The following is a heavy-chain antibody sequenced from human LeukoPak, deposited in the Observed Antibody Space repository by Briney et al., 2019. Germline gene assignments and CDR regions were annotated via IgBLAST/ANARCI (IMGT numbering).Heavy chain of an antibody. Sequence: SETLSLTCTVSGGSISSSSYYWGWIRQPPGKGLEWIGRIYTSGSTNYNPSLKSRVTMSVDTSKNQFSLKLSSVTAADTAVYYCARFVDWFDPWGQGTLVTVSS. V-gene: IGHV4-39*07. J-gene: IGHJ5*02. CDR3: ARFVDWFDP. D-gene: IGHD2-21*01. CDR2: IYTSGST. CDR1: GGSISSSSYY.